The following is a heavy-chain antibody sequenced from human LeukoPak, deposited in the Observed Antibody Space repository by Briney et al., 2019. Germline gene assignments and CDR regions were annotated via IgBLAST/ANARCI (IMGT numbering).Heavy chain of an antibody. V-gene: IGHV1-69*04. CDR3: ARDLGTVTDYNY. CDR1: GNTFSSYT. D-gene: IGHD4-11*01. Sequence: ASVKVSCKASGNTFSSYTVHWVRQAPGQGLEWMGRIIPILGIANLTQKFQDRLTMTADTSTRTVYMELSSLRSEDTAIYYCARDLGTVTDYNYWGQGTLVTVSS. J-gene: IGHJ4*02. CDR2: IIPILGIA.